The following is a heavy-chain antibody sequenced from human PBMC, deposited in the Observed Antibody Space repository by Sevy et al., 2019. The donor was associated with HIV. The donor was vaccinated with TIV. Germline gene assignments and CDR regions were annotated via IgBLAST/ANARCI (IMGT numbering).Heavy chain of an antibody. CDR2: IYWDDDK. CDR1: GISLSTSGMG. CDR3: AHWLYGDYVTNFDY. J-gene: IGHJ4*02. V-gene: IGHV2-5*02. D-gene: IGHD4-17*01. Sequence: SGPTLVNPTQTLTLTCIFSGISLSTSGMGVGWIRQPPGKALEWLALIYWDDDKRYSPSLKSRLTITKDTSKNQVVLTMTNMDPVDTATYYCAHWLYGDYVTNFDYWGQGTLVTVSS.